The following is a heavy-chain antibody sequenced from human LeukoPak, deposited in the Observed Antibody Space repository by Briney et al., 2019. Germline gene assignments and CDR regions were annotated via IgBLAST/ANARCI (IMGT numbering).Heavy chain of an antibody. J-gene: IGHJ4*02. D-gene: IGHD6-13*01. Sequence: SVTVSCKASGGTFSSYAISWVRQAPGQGLEWMGGIIPIFGTANYAQKFQGRVAITADESTSTAYMELSSLRSEDTAVYYCARGTDSSSWYYFDYWGQGTLVTVSS. CDR2: IIPIFGTA. CDR3: ARGTDSSSWYYFDY. V-gene: IGHV1-69*01. CDR1: GGTFSSYA.